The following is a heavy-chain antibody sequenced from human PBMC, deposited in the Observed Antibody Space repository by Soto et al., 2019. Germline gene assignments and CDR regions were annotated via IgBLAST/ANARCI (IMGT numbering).Heavy chain of an antibody. V-gene: IGHV3-74*01. CDR3: ARGPGSLRP. Sequence: GGSLRLSCAASGFTFSSNWMHWVRQAPGKGLVWVSRINSDGSITSYADSVKGQFTISRDNAKNTLYLQMNRLRAEDTAVYYCARGPGSLRPWGQGTLVTVSS. CDR2: INSDGSIT. D-gene: IGHD1-1*01. CDR1: GFTFSSNW. J-gene: IGHJ5*02.